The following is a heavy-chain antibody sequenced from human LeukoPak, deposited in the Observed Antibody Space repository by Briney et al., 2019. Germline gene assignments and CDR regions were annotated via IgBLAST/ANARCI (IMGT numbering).Heavy chain of an antibody. CDR1: GYTFTGYY. J-gene: IGHJ3*02. V-gene: IGHV1-2*02. CDR3: ARDHPILRFFYDGFDI. Sequence: ASVKVSCKAFGYTFTGYYMHWVRQAPGQGLEWMGWINPNSGGTNFAQQFQGRVTMTRDTSITTVYMELSRLRSDDTAVYYCARDHPILRFFYDGFDIWGQGTMVTVSS. CDR2: INPNSGGT. D-gene: IGHD3-3*01.